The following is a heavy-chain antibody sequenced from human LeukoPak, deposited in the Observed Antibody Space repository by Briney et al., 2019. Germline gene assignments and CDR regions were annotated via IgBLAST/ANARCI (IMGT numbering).Heavy chain of an antibody. CDR2: ISSSGSTI. D-gene: IGHD3-22*01. CDR3: ASLLVWLLFDY. J-gene: IGHJ4*02. Sequence: PGGSLRLSRAASGFTFSSYEMNWVRQALGKGLEWVSYISSSGSTIYYADSVKGRFTISRDNAKNSLYLQMNSLRAEDTAVYYCASLLVWLLFDYWGQGTLVTVSS. V-gene: IGHV3-48*03. CDR1: GFTFSSYE.